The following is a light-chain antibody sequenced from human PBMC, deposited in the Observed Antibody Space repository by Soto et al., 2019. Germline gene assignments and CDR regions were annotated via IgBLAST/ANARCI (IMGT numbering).Light chain of an antibody. V-gene: IGKV3-15*01. Sequence: EIVMTQSPATLSVSPGERATLSCRASQSVSSNLAWYQQKPGQAPRLLIYGASTRATGIPARFSGSGSGTEFTLTISGLEPEDFAVYYCQQYGSSPLISFGQGTRLEIK. CDR2: GAS. J-gene: IGKJ5*01. CDR1: QSVSSN. CDR3: QQYGSSPLIS.